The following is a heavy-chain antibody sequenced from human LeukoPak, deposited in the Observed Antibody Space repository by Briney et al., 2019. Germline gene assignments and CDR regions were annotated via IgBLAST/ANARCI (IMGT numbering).Heavy chain of an antibody. J-gene: IGHJ4*02. Sequence: ASVEVSCKASGYTFTSYGISWVRQAPGQGLEWMGWISAYNGNTNYAQKLQGRVTMTTDTSTSTAYMELRSLRSDDTAVYYCARDRGHNYYDSSGYYDYWGQGTLVTVSS. V-gene: IGHV1-18*01. CDR2: ISAYNGNT. CDR3: ARDRGHNYYDSSGYYDY. CDR1: GYTFTSYG. D-gene: IGHD3-22*01.